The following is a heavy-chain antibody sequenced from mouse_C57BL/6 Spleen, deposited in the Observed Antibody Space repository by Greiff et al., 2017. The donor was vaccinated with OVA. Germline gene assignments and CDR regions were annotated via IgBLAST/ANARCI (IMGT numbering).Heavy chain of an antibody. CDR2: IYPGDGDT. Sequence: LVEPGASVKISCQASGYAFSSSWMNWVKQRPGKGLEWIGRIYPGDGDTNYNGKFKGKATLTADKSSSTAYMQLSSLTSEDSAVYFCARSPIYYDYDENFDYWGQGTTLTVSS. J-gene: IGHJ2*01. CDR3: ARSPIYYDYDENFDY. CDR1: GYAFSSSW. V-gene: IGHV1-82*01. D-gene: IGHD2-4*01.